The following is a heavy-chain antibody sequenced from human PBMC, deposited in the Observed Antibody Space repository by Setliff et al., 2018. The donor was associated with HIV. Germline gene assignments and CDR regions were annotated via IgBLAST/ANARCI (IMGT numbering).Heavy chain of an antibody. V-gene: IGHV4-61*02. J-gene: IGHJ4*02. CDR2: IYTSGNT. CDR3: ARLVEVRGAANDYFDC. D-gene: IGHD3-10*01. CDR1: GYSISSGYS. Sequence: PSETLSLTCAVSGYSISSGYSWIWIRQPAGKGLEYIGLIYTSGNTRYNPSPKSRLSISVDTSKNQISLKLSSVTAADTAVYYCARLVEVRGAANDYFDCWGQGTLVTVSS.